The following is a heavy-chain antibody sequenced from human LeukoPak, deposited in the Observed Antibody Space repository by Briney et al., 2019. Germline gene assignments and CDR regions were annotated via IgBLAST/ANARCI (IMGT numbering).Heavy chain of an antibody. CDR1: GFTFSSYS. D-gene: IGHD6-19*01. CDR2: ISSSSSYI. V-gene: IGHV3-21*01. Sequence: GGSLRLSCAVSGFTFSSYSMNWVRQAPGKGLEWVSSISSSSSYIYYADSVKGRFTISRDNAKNSLYLQMNSLRAEDTAVYYCARGVPSGSYSSGWYSDAFDIWGQGTMVTVSS. J-gene: IGHJ3*02. CDR3: ARGVPSGSYSSGWYSDAFDI.